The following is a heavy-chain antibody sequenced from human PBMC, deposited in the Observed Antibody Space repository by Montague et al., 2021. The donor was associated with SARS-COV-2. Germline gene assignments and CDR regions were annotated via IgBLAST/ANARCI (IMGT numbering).Heavy chain of an antibody. D-gene: IGHD4-23*01. V-gene: IGHV4-59*01. CDR2: IYHNGST. Sequence: SETLSLTCTVPSGSISSYYWTWIRQPPGKGLESIGYIYHNGSTKYNPSLKSRVTISVDTSKNQFSLKLSSVSVADTAVYYCARGGGNSADYYNYTMDVWGQGTTVTVFS. J-gene: IGHJ6*02. CDR3: ARGGGNSADYYNYTMDV. CDR1: SGSISSYY.